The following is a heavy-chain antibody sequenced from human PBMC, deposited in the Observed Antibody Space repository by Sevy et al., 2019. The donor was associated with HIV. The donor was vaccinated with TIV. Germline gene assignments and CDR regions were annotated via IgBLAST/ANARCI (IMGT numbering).Heavy chain of an antibody. CDR2: ISATGGST. Sequence: GRSLRLSCAASGFTLTSYTMNWVRQAPGKGLEWVASISATGGSTYYADSVKGRFTISRDVSKGTLYLQMNSLTAEDTAIFYCAKTLQKLPFHPHYFDYWGQGTLVTVSS. CDR1: GFTLTSYT. D-gene: IGHD2-21*02. J-gene: IGHJ4*02. CDR3: AKTLQKLPFHPHYFDY. V-gene: IGHV3-23*01.